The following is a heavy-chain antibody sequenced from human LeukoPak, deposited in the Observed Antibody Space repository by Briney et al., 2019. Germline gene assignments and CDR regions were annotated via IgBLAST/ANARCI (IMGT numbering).Heavy chain of an antibody. D-gene: IGHD2-15*01. V-gene: IGHV3-15*01. CDR1: GFTFTNAW. J-gene: IGHJ4*02. Sequence: PGGSRRLSCAASGFTFTNAWMSWVRQAPGKGLEWVGRIKSQTDGGTTDYAAPVKGRFTIARDDSKNTLYRQMNSLKTEDTAVYYCAAVRSTGYCSGGTCYRNSYWGQGTLVTVSS. CDR2: IKSQTDGGTT. CDR3: AAVRSTGYCSGGTCYRNSY.